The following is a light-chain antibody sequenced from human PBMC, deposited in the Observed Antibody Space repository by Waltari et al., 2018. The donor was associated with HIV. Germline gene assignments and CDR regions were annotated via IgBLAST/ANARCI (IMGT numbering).Light chain of an antibody. J-gene: IGLJ1*01. Sequence: QSALTQPASVSGSPGQSITIPCPGPSSEVGGYNYVSGYQQHPCKAPKLMIYEVSNRPSGVSNRFSGSKSGNTASLTISGLQAEDEADYYCSSYTSSSTPYVFGTGTKVTVL. V-gene: IGLV2-14*01. CDR1: SSEVGGYNY. CDR2: EVS. CDR3: SSYTSSSTPYV.